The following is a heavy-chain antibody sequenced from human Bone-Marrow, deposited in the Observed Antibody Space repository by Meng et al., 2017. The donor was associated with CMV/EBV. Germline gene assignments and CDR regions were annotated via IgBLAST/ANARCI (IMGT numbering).Heavy chain of an antibody. CDR2: IWYDGSNK. D-gene: IGHD5-18*01. Sequence: SGVTLRSHGMHWVRQGPGKGREWVAVIWYDGSNKYYAESVKGRFTISRDNSKNTLYLQMNSLRAEDTAVYYCAKDRSGYSYGTGHTDYWGQGTLVAVSS. V-gene: IGHV3-33*06. CDR3: AKDRSGYSYGTGHTDY. CDR1: GVTLRSHG. J-gene: IGHJ4*02.